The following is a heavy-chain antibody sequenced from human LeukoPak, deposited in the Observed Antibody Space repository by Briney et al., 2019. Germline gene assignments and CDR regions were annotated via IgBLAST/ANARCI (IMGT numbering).Heavy chain of an antibody. D-gene: IGHD5-24*01. V-gene: IGHV3-48*03. CDR2: ISSSGSTT. J-gene: IGHJ4*02. CDR3: ASPQYYFDY. CDR1: GFTFSTYE. Sequence: PGGSLRHSRAASGFTFSTYEMNWVRPAPGKGVEWVSHISSSGSTTYYADSVKGRFTISRDDAKNSLYLQMNSLRAEDTAVYYCASPQYYFDYWGQGTLVTVSS.